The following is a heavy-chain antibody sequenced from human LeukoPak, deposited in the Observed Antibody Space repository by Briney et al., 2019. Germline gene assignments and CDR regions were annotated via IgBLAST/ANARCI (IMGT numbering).Heavy chain of an antibody. CDR1: GFTFSSYA. Sequence: GRSLRLSCAASGFTFSSYAMHWVRQAPGKGLEWVAVISYDGSNKYYADSVKGRFTIPRDNSKNTLYLQMNSLRAEDTAVYYCAKSGGDYGFDYWGQGTLVTVSS. CDR2: ISYDGSNK. D-gene: IGHD4-17*01. CDR3: AKSGGDYGFDY. J-gene: IGHJ4*02. V-gene: IGHV3-30-3*01.